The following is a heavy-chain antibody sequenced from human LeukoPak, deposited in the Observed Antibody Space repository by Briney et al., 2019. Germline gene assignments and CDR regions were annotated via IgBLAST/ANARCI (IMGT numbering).Heavy chain of an antibody. V-gene: IGHV3-23*01. CDR2: ISGRGDST. CDR3: ANDLTRAVYSAYDFLPNLGN. CDR1: GFTVSSNY. J-gene: IGHJ4*02. Sequence: GGSLRLSCAASGFTVSSNYMSWVRQAPGKGLEWVSAISGRGDSTYFADSVKGRFTISRDNSKNTLDLQMNSLRAEDTAVYYCANDLTRAVYSAYDFLPNLGNWGQGTLVTVSS. D-gene: IGHD5-12*01.